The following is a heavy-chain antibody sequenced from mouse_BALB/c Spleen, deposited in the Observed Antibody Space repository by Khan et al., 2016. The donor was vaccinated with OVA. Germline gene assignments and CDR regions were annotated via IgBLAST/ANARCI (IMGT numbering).Heavy chain of an antibody. V-gene: IGHV1-87*01. CDR2: IFPGDGDT. Sequence: QVQLQQSGAELARPGTSVKLSCKASGYTFTRYWMQWIKQRPGQGLELIGAIFPGDGDTKYTQNFKGKATLTADKSSSTAYMQLTSLASEDSAVYYCASHYGHYFDYWGQGTTLTVS. CDR3: ASHYGHYFDY. CDR1: GYTFTRYW. J-gene: IGHJ2*01. D-gene: IGHD1-1*02.